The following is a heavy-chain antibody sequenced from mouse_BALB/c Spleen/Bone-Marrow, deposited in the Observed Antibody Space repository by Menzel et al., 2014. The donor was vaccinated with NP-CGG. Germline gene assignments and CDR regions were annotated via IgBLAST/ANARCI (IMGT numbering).Heavy chain of an antibody. V-gene: IGHV1-4*01. CDR1: GYTFTSYT. Sequence: VKLMESGAELARPGASVKMSCKASGYTFTSYTMHWVKQRPGQGLEWIGYINPSSGYTNYNQKFKDKATLTADKSSSTAYMQLSGLTSEDSAVYYCARSNGNYVLAYWGQGTLVTVSA. CDR3: ARSNGNYVLAY. CDR2: INPSSGYT. D-gene: IGHD2-1*01. J-gene: IGHJ3*01.